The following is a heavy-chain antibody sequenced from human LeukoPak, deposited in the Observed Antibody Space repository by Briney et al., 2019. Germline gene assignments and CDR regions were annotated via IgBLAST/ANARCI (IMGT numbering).Heavy chain of an antibody. V-gene: IGHV3-48*01. Sequence: GGSLRLSCAASGFTFSSYSMNWVRQAPGKGLEWVSYISSSSSTIYYADSVKGRFTISRDNAKNSLYLQMNSLRAEDTAVYYCARETIRFLEWPNAFDIWGQGTMVTVSS. CDR2: ISSSSSTI. CDR1: GFTFSSYS. D-gene: IGHD3-3*01. CDR3: ARETIRFLEWPNAFDI. J-gene: IGHJ3*02.